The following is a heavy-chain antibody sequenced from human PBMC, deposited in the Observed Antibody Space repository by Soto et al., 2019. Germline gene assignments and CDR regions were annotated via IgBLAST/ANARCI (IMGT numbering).Heavy chain of an antibody. Sequence: GGSLRLSCAASGFTFSSYGMHWVRQAPGKGLDWAAVIWNDGTNKYYADSVKGRFTISRDNSKNTLYLQMNSLRAEDTAVYYCATDYGDGGRGIFALWGQGTTVTVSS. CDR3: ATDYGDGGRGIFAL. CDR1: GFTFSSYG. CDR2: IWNDGTNK. V-gene: IGHV3-33*01. J-gene: IGHJ6*02. D-gene: IGHD4-17*01.